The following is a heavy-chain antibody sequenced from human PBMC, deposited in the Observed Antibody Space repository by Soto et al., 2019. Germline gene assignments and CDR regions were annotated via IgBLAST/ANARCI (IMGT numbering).Heavy chain of an antibody. CDR2: INPSGGST. J-gene: IGHJ4*02. D-gene: IGHD3-10*01. CDR1: GYTFTIYY. V-gene: IGHV1-46*01. Sequence: ASVKVSCKASGYTFTIYYMHWVRQAPGQGLEWMGIINPSGGSTSYAQKFQGRVTMTRDTSTSTVYMELRSLRSDDTAVYYCARWRFGELLTNHFDYWGQGTLVTVSS. CDR3: ARWRFGELLTNHFDY.